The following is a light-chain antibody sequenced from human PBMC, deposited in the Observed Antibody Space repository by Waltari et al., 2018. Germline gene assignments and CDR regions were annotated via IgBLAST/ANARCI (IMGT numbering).Light chain of an antibody. V-gene: IGKV3-20*01. CDR3: QKYGTLPAT. Sequence: EIMLTQSPGTLSLSPGERATLSCRASQSISKYLAWYQQRPGQAPRLPIYDAASRATGIPDRFSGSGSVTDFSLTISRLEPEESAVYYCQKYGTLPATFGQGTKVEIK. CDR1: QSISKY. CDR2: DAA. J-gene: IGKJ1*01.